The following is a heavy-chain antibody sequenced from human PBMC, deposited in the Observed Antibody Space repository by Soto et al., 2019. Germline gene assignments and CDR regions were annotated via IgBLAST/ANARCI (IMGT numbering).Heavy chain of an antibody. CDR1: GGSITSGNSYS. D-gene: IGHD3-10*01. CDR2: ISHTGST. V-gene: IGHV4-30-2*01. Sequence: SETLSLTCAVSGGSITSGNSYSWSWIRQPPGKGLEWIGSISHTGSTSYNPSLKSRLTMSVDKSKNQFSLRLSSVTAADMAVYYCARAVAPYFGTWFDPWGQGILVTVS. J-gene: IGHJ5*02. CDR3: ARAVAPYFGTWFDP.